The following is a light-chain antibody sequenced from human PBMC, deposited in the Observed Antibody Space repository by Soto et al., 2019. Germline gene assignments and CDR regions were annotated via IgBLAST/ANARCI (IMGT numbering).Light chain of an antibody. CDR1: QSISSY. J-gene: IGKJ2*01. CDR3: QQSYSTPPEYT. V-gene: IGKV1-39*01. CDR2: AAS. Sequence: DIQMTQSPSSLSASVGDRVTITCRASQSISSYLNWYQQKPGKAPKLLIYAASILQSGVPSRFSGSGSGTDFTLTISSLQPEDFATYYCQQSYSTPPEYTFGQGTKLEIK.